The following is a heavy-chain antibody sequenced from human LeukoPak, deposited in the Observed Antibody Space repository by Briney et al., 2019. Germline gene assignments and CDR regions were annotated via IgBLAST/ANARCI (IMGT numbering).Heavy chain of an antibody. V-gene: IGHV3-23*01. Sequence: GGSLRLSCAASGFAFSDYYMSWIRQAPGRGLEWVSAISGSGGSTYYADSVKGRFTISRDNSKNTLYLQMNSLRAEDTAVFYCAKKGGGRYFDYWGQGTLVTVPS. D-gene: IGHD1-26*01. CDR1: GFAFSDYY. CDR3: AKKGGGRYFDY. J-gene: IGHJ4*02. CDR2: ISGSGGST.